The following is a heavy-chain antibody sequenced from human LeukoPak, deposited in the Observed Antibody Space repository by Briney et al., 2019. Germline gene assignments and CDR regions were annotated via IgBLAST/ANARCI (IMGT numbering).Heavy chain of an antibody. D-gene: IGHD6-19*01. CDR3: ARDNGSVAGNHYYYYYYMDV. CDR2: ISHSESA. Sequence: PSETLSLTCTVSGGSISSGANYWSWIRQPPGRGLEWIGYISHSESAYYSPSLESRITISVDRSKNQFSLKLKSVTAADTAIYYCARDNGSVAGNHYYYYYYMDVWGKGTTVTVSS. CDR1: GGSISSGANY. J-gene: IGHJ6*03. V-gene: IGHV4-30-2*01.